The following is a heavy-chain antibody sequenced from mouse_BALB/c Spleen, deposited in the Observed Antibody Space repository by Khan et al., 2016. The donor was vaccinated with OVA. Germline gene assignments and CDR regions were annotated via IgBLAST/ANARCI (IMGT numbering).Heavy chain of an antibody. J-gene: IGHJ4*01. CDR1: GFSLTNYG. D-gene: IGHD2-10*01. CDR3: ARQPYYHYNIMDY. V-gene: IGHV2-6-1*01. Sequence: VQLKESGPGLVAPSQSLSITCTISGFSLTNYGVHWVRQPPGKGLEWLVVIWHDGSTTYNSALKSRLTISTDNSKSQVFLKMNSLQTDDTAMYFCARQPYYHYNIMDYWGQGTSVTVSS. CDR2: IWHDGST.